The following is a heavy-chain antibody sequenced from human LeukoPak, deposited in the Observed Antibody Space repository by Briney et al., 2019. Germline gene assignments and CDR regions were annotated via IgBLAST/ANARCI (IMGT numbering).Heavy chain of an antibody. CDR2: IYHSGTT. J-gene: IGHJ5*02. Sequence: SETLSLTCTVSGGSFSSSFWSWIRQPPGKGLEWIGYIYHSGTTNYNPSLKSRLTISVDTSKNQFSLKLTSVTAADTAVYYCASHSSGYFFWFDPWGQGTLVTVSS. CDR3: ASHSSGYFFWFDP. D-gene: IGHD3-22*01. V-gene: IGHV4-59*01. CDR1: GGSFSSSF.